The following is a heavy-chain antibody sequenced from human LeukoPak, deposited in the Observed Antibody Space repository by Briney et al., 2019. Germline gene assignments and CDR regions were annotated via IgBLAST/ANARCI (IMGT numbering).Heavy chain of an antibody. Sequence: GGSLRLSCAASGFTFSSYAMSWVRQAPGKGLEWVSAIFGSGGSPYYADSVKGRFTISRDNSKNTLYLQMNSLRAEDTAVYYPAKKSLFGFDYWGQRTLVTVSS. D-gene: IGHD3-16*01. CDR3: AKKSLFGFDY. CDR2: IFGSGGSP. J-gene: IGHJ4*02. CDR1: GFTFSSYA. V-gene: IGHV3-23*01.